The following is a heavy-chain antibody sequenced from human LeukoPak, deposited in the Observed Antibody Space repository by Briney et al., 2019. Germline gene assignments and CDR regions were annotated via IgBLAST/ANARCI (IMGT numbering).Heavy chain of an antibody. CDR3: AKETDAISGSLFDH. J-gene: IGHJ4*02. CDR2: LSVSGGRP. Sequence: GGALRLSCAASGFTFTNYAMTWVRQAPGKGLEWASSLSVSGGRPHYADSVKGRFTISRDNSRNTLYLQMNSLRAEDTAVYYCAKETDAISGSLFDHWGQGTLVSVSS. CDR1: GFTFTNYA. D-gene: IGHD2-8*01. V-gene: IGHV3-23*01.